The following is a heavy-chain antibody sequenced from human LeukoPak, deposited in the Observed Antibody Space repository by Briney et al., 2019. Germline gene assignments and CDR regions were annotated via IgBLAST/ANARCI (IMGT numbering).Heavy chain of an antibody. Sequence: GASVKVSCKASGYTFSYYYMHWVRQAPAQGLEWMGWINPNSGGTNYAQKFQGRVTMTMDMSISTAYMEVSRLTSDDTAVYYCARATIADSSTYYIDYWGLGTLVTVSS. J-gene: IGHJ4*02. CDR2: INPNSGGT. D-gene: IGHD3-22*01. CDR1: GYTFSYYY. CDR3: ARATIADSSTYYIDY. V-gene: IGHV1-2*02.